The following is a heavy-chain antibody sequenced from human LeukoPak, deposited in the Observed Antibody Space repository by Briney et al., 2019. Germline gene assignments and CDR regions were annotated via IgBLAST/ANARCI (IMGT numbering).Heavy chain of an antibody. CDR1: GXSISTYY. D-gene: IGHD5-24*01. CDR3: ARGAMATTPFFDY. V-gene: IGHV4-59*01. J-gene: IGHJ4*02. CDR2: VYYTGST. Sequence: SETLSLTCTVSGXSISTYYGTWIRQPPGKGLEWIGYVYYTGSTNFNPSLKSRVTMSLDTSRNQFSLKLTSLTAADTAVYYCARGAMATTPFFDYWGQGTLVTVSS.